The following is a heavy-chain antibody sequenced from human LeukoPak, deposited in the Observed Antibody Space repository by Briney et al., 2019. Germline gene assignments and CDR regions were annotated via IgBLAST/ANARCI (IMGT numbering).Heavy chain of an antibody. V-gene: IGHV4-4*07. CDR3: ARGRLYCSSTSCSDAFDI. CDR2: IYTSGST. Sequence: SETLSLTCTVSGGSISSYYWSWIRQPTGKGLEWIGRIYTSGSTNYNPSLKSRVTMSVDTSKNQFSLKLSSVTAADTAVCYCARGRLYCSSTSCSDAFDIWGQGTMVTVSS. J-gene: IGHJ3*02. CDR1: GGSISSYY. D-gene: IGHD2-2*01.